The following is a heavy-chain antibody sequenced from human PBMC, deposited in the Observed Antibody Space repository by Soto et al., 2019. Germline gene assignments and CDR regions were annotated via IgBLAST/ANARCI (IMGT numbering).Heavy chain of an antibody. CDR1: GFTFNNYA. D-gene: IGHD3-10*01. Sequence: GGSLRLSCAASGFTFNNYAMSWVRQAPGKGLEWVSAISGNGISTYYADSVRGRFTISRDNSENTLFLQMNRLRADDTAVYYCTRDAISMVRGTDNSFDSCGHGTLVTV. V-gene: IGHV3-23*01. CDR2: ISGNGIST. J-gene: IGHJ5*01. CDR3: TRDAISMVRGTDNSFDS.